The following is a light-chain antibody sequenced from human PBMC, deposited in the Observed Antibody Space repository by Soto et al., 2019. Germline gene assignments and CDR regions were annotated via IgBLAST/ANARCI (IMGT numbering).Light chain of an antibody. V-gene: IGKV3-15*01. CDR2: GTS. CDR1: QGVGSY. J-gene: IGKJ4*01. CDR3: QQYNNWPLVT. Sequence: EIVMTHSPATLSVSPGERATLSCRASQGVGSYLAWYQQKPGQAPRLLISGTSTRATGIPARFSGSGSGTEFTLTISSLQSEDFAVYYWQQYNNWPLVTFGGGTKVEIK.